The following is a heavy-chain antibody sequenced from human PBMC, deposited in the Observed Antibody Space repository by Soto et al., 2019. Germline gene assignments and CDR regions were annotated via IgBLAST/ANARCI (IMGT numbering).Heavy chain of an antibody. CDR1: GGSVSSGSYY. D-gene: IGHD2-2*01. V-gene: IGHV4-61*01. Sequence: SETLSLTCTVSGGSVSSGSYYWSWVRQPPGKGLEWIGYIHHSGTTNYNPSLKNRVTISVDTFKNQFSLKLTSVTAADTAMFYCARGGGYCSGTSCYTYFFDYWGQGALVTVSS. J-gene: IGHJ4*02. CDR3: ARGGGYCSGTSCYTYFFDY. CDR2: IHHSGTT.